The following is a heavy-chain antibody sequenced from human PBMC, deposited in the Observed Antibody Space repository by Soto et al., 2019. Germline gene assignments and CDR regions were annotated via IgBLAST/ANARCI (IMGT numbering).Heavy chain of an antibody. CDR2: IKQDGSEK. CDR1: GFTFSSYW. J-gene: IGHJ5*02. CDR3: ARSIAARLNWFDP. V-gene: IGHV3-7*01. Sequence: EVQLVESGGGLVQPGGSLRLSCAASGFTFSSYWMSWVRQAPGKGLEWVANIKQDGSEKYYVDSVKGRFTISRDNAKNSLYMQMNIVRAEDTAVYYCARSIAARLNWFDPWGQGTLVTVSS. D-gene: IGHD6-6*01.